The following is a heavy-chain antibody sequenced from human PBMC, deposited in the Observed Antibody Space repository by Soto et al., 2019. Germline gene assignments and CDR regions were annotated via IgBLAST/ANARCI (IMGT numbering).Heavy chain of an antibody. V-gene: IGHV3-74*01. Sequence: EVQLVESGGGLVQPGGSLRLSCAASGFTLSSFWIHWFRQAPGKGLVWVSRINSDGSNTRYADSVRGRFTISRDNAKNTLYLQMNGLRAEDTAVYYCARDLVAKDAFDIWGQGTMVTVSS. CDR1: GFTLSSFW. D-gene: IGHD2-8*02. CDR2: INSDGSNT. J-gene: IGHJ3*02. CDR3: ARDLVAKDAFDI.